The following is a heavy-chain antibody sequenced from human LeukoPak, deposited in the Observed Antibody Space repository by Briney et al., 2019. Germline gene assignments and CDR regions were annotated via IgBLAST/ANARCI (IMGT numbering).Heavy chain of an antibody. CDR3: ARGGYCSGGSCYGGAFDY. D-gene: IGHD2-15*01. CDR1: GGSFSGYY. Sequence: SETLSLTCAVYGGSFSGYYWSWIRQPPGKGLERIGEINHSGSTNYNPSLKSRVTISVDTSKNQFSLKLSSVTAADTAVYYCARGGYCSGGSCYGGAFDYWGQGTLVTVSS. V-gene: IGHV4-34*01. CDR2: INHSGST. J-gene: IGHJ4*02.